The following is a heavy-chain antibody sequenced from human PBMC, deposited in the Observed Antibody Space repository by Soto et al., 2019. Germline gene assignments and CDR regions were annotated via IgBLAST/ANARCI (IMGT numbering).Heavy chain of an antibody. CDR2: IRNKANSYAT. D-gene: IGHD3-22*01. Sequence: PGGSLRLSCAASGFTFSGSAMHWVRQAPGKGLEWVGRIRNKANSYATEYAASVEGRFTISRDESKNTAYLEMNSLKTEDTAVYYCTTPRGPYYYDSSGYWVPNYYYYYGKDVWGQGTTVTVSS. CDR1: GFTFSGSA. CDR3: TTPRGPYYYDSSGYWVPNYYYYYGKDV. J-gene: IGHJ6*02. V-gene: IGHV3-73*01.